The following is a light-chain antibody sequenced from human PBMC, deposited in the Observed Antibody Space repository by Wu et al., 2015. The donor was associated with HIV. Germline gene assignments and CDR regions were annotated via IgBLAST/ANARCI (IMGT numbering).Light chain of an antibody. J-gene: IGKJ1*01. CDR1: QSVSSN. V-gene: IGKV3-15*01. CDR2: GAS. CDR3: QQYNNGPRT. Sequence: EIVMTQSPATLSVSPGERATLSCRASQSVSSNLAWYQQKPGQAPRLLIYGASTRATGIPARFSGSGSGTEFTLTISSMQSEDFAVYYCQQYNNGPRTFGQGTKVEMK.